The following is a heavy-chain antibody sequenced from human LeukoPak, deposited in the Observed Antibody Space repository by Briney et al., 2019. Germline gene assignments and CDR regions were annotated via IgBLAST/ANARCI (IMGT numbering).Heavy chain of an antibody. Sequence: SETLSLTCTVSGGSISSYYWSWIRQPPGKGLEWIGYIYYSGSTNYNPSLKSRVTISVDTSKNQFSLKLSSVTAADTAVYYCARHNPDSRWAGDYARIPFDPWGQGTLVTVSS. J-gene: IGHJ5*02. V-gene: IGHV4-59*01. CDR2: IYYSGST. D-gene: IGHD4-17*01. CDR3: ARHNPDSRWAGDYARIPFDP. CDR1: GGSISSYY.